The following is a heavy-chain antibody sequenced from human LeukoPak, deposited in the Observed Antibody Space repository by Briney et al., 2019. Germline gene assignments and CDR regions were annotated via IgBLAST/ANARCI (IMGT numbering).Heavy chain of an antibody. V-gene: IGHV1-18*01. CDR3: ARDLGSSYYYYYGMDV. CDR2: ISAYNGNT. D-gene: IGHD6-13*01. J-gene: IGHJ6*02. Sequence: ASVKVSCKASGYTFTSYGISWVRQAPGQGLEWMGWISAYNGNTNYAQKLQGRVTMTTDTSTSTAYMELRSLRSDDTAVYYCARDLGSSYYYYYGMDVWGQGTTVTVS. CDR1: GYTFTSYG.